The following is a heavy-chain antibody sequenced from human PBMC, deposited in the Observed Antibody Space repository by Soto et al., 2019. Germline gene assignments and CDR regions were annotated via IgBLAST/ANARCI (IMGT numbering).Heavy chain of an antibody. Sequence: EVQVVESGGGLVQPGGSLRLSCAASGFTFTSYWMTWVRQAPGRGLEWVANINKDGSEKSYVDSVKGRFTISRDNAKSALDLQMNSLRADDTAVYYCVREIASRVWGKGTTVIVSS. J-gene: IGHJ6*04. CDR2: INKDGSEK. V-gene: IGHV3-7*01. CDR1: GFTFTSYW. CDR3: VREIASRV. D-gene: IGHD2-21*01.